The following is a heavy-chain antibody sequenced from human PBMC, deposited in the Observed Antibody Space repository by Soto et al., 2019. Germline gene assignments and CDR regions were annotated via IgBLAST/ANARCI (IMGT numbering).Heavy chain of an antibody. V-gene: IGHV4-34*01. D-gene: IGHD3-3*01. CDR3: ARGISFWSGYYLNWFDP. J-gene: IGHJ5*02. CDR2: INHSGST. Sequence: SETLSLTCAVYGGSFSGYYWSWIRQPPGKGLEWIGEINHSGSTNYNPSLKSRVTISVDTSKNQFSLKLSSVTAADTAVYYCARGISFWSGYYLNWFDPWGQGTLVT. CDR1: GGSFSGYY.